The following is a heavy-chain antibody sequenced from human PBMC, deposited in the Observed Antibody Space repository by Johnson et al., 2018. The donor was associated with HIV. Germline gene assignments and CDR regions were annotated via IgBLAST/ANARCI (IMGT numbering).Heavy chain of an antibody. CDR3: AKQLAGHDAFDI. D-gene: IGHD6-6*01. CDR1: GFTFSSYA. CDR2: IHSDGSNE. V-gene: IGHV3-30*02. J-gene: IGHJ3*02. Sequence: QVQLVESGGGLVKPGGSLRLSCAASGFTFSSYAMSWVRQAPGKGLEWVSFIHSDGSNEYYADSVKGRFTISRDNSKNTLYLQMNSLRAEDTAVYYCAKQLAGHDAFDIWGQGTMVTVSS.